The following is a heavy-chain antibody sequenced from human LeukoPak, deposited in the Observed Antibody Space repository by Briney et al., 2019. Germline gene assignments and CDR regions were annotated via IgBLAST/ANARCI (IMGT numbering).Heavy chain of an antibody. J-gene: IGHJ4*02. CDR2: INPNSGGT. CDR1: GYTFTGYY. D-gene: IGHD5-24*01. V-gene: IGHV1-2*02. Sequence: GASVKVCCKASGYTFTGYYMHWVRQAPGQGLEWMGWINPNSGGTNYAQKFQGRVTMTRDTSISTAYMELSRLRSDDTAVYYCARDLSWGWLQFGFDYWGQGTLITVSS. CDR3: ARDLSWGWLQFGFDY.